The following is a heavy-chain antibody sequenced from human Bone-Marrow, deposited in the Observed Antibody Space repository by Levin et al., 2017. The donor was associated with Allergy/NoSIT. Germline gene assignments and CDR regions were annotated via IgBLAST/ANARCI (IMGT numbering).Heavy chain of an antibody. J-gene: IGHJ5*02. CDR1: GDNVSSNSAA. CDR3: VRGAGRTGWFDP. V-gene: IGHV6-1*01. Sequence: SQTLSLTCAISGDNVSSNSAAWNWIRQSPSRGLEWLGRTYYRSKWYHDYAVSVKSRITISPDTSKNQFSLPVNSVTPEDTAVYYCVRGAGRTGWFDPWGQGTLVTVSS. D-gene: IGHD6-19*01. CDR2: TYYRSKWYH.